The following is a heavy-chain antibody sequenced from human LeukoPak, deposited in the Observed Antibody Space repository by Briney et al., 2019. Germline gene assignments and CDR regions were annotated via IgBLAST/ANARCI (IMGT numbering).Heavy chain of an antibody. J-gene: IGHJ4*02. D-gene: IGHD3-10*01. CDR3: ARFGEEDYFDY. Sequence: PSETLSLTCTVSGGSISISNYYWVWIRQPPGKGLEWIGSTYYSGSTYYNPSLKSRVTISVDTSKNQFSLKLSSVTAADTAVYYCARFGEEDYFDYWGQGTLVTVSS. CDR2: TYYSGST. CDR1: GGSISISNYY. V-gene: IGHV4-39*07.